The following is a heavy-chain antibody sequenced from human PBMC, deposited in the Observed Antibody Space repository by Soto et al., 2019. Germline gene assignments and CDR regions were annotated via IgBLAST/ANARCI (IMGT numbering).Heavy chain of an antibody. CDR1: GGTFSSYA. J-gene: IGHJ6*02. CDR2: IIPIFGTA. Sequence: QVQLVQSGAEVKKPGSSVKVSCKASGGTFSSYAISWVRQAPGQGLEWMGGIIPIFGTADYAQKFQGRVTSTADESTSTAYMELSSLRSEDTALYYCARDLPEMATTKVIYGMDVWGQGTTVTVSS. CDR3: ARDLPEMATTKVIYGMDV. D-gene: IGHD5-12*01. V-gene: IGHV1-69*12.